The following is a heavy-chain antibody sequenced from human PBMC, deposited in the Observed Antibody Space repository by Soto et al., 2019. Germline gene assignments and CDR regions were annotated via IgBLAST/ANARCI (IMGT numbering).Heavy chain of an antibody. J-gene: IGHJ6*02. V-gene: IGHV3-30*18. CDR2: ISYDGSNK. CDR3: VKCLFDYSNFNGLCYYYGMDV. Sequence: GGSLRLSCAASGFTFSSYGMHWVRQAPGKGLEWVAVISYDGSNKYYADSVKGRFTISRDNSKNTLYLQMNSLRAEDTAVYYCVKCLFDYSNFNGLCYYYGMDVWGQGTTVTVSS. D-gene: IGHD4-4*01. CDR1: GFTFSSYG.